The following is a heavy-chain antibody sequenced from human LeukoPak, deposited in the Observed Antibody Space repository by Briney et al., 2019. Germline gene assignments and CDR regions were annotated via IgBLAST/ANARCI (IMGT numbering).Heavy chain of an antibody. J-gene: IGHJ4*02. D-gene: IGHD1-26*01. V-gene: IGHV4-39*01. CDR1: GGSISSSSYY. CDR3: VGWDDHGLYFDY. CDR2: IYYSGST. Sequence: PSETLSLTCTVSGGSISSSSYYWGWIRQPPGKGLEWIGSIYYSGSTYYNPSLKSRVTISVDTSKNQFSLKLSSVTAADTAVYYCVGWDDHGLYFDYWGQGTLVTVSS.